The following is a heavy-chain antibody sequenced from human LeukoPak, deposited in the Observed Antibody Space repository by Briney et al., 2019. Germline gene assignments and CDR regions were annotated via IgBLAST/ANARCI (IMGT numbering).Heavy chain of an antibody. CDR1: GYTFTGYY. D-gene: IGHD6-6*01. V-gene: IGHV1-2*02. Sequence: ASVKVSRKASGYTFTGYYMHWVRQAPGQGLEWMGWINPNSGDTNYAEKFQGRVTMTRDTSISTAYMDLRRLRSDDTAVYYCARDYSSSSGYFDYWGQGTLVTVSS. CDR3: ARDYSSSSGYFDY. J-gene: IGHJ4*02. CDR2: INPNSGDT.